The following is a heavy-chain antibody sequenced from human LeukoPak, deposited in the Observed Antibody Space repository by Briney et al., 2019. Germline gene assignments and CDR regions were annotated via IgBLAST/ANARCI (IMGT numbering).Heavy chain of an antibody. V-gene: IGHV4-39*07. D-gene: IGHD6-13*01. CDR2: INHSGST. CDR3: ARRRIAAAGVGFDP. Sequence: SETLSLTCTVSGDSISTSKSYWGWIRQPPGKGLEWIGEINHSGSTNYNPSLKSRVTISVDTSKNQFSLKLSSVTAADTAVYYCARRRIAAAGVGFDPWGQGTLVTVSS. CDR1: GDSISTSKSY. J-gene: IGHJ5*02.